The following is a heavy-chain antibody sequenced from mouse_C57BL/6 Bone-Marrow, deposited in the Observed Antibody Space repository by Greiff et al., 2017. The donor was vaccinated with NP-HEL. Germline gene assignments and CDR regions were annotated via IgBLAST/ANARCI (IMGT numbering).Heavy chain of an antibody. CDR1: GYSFTDYN. J-gene: IGHJ1*03. CDR2: INPNYGTT. V-gene: IGHV1-39*01. Sequence: EVQLVESGPELVKPGASVKISCKASGYSFTDYNMNWVKQSNGKSLEWIGVINPNYGTTSYNQKFKGKATLTVDQSSSTAYMQLNSLTSEDSAVYYCARPLIYYGNEGWYFDVWGTGTTVTVSS. D-gene: IGHD2-1*01. CDR3: ARPLIYYGNEGWYFDV.